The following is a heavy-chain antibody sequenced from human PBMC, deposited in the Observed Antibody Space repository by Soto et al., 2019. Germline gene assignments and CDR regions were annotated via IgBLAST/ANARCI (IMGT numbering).Heavy chain of an antibody. D-gene: IGHD2-15*01. J-gene: IGHJ4*02. CDR1: GFTFSRYA. Sequence: PGGSLRLSCAASGFTFSRYAMNWVRQAPGKGLEWVSGISDTGGNTDYAESVKGRFTISRDNSKNTLYLQMNSLRAEDTAVYYCARGRGGRQYYFDYWGQGTLVTVSS. CDR2: ISDTGGNT. CDR3: ARGRGGRQYYFDY. V-gene: IGHV3-23*01.